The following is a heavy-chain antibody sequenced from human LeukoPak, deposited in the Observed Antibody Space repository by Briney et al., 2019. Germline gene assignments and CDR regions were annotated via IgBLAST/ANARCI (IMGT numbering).Heavy chain of an antibody. Sequence: PGGSLRLSCAASGFTFNNYAMSWVRQAPGKGREWVSAISGSGGSTYYADSVKGRFTISRDNSKNMLYLQMNSLRAEDTAVYYCAKHGGAITGTTGYFDYWGQGTLVTVSS. V-gene: IGHV3-23*01. J-gene: IGHJ4*02. CDR2: ISGSGGST. CDR3: AKHGGAITGTTGYFDY. D-gene: IGHD1-20*01. CDR1: GFTFNNYA.